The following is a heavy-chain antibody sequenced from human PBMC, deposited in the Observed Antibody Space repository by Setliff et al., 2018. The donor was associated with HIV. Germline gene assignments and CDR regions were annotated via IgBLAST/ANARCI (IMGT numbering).Heavy chain of an antibody. Sequence: TSETLSLTCTVSGASITSHYWSWIRQPPGKGLEWIGYIFYTGSTNYNPSLKSRVTISVDTSKKQFFLKLSSVTAADTAVYYCVRGYCSSTTCYDDYYYMDVWGKGSTVTVSS. CDR3: VRGYCSSTTCYDDYYYMDV. CDR1: GASITSHY. V-gene: IGHV4-59*11. J-gene: IGHJ6*03. D-gene: IGHD2-2*01. CDR2: IFYTGST.